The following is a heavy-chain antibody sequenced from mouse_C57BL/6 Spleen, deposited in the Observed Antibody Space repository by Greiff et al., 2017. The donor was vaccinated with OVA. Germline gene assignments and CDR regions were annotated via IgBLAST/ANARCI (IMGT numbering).Heavy chain of an antibody. Sequence: QVQLQQPGAELVRPGSSVKLSCKASGYTFTSYWMDWVKQRPGQGLEWIGNIYPSDSETHYNQKFKDKATLTVDKSSSTAYMQLSSLTSEDSAVYYCARLSSSGYVSDYWGQGTTLTVSS. CDR1: GYTFTSYW. CDR3: ARLSSSGYVSDY. J-gene: IGHJ2*01. CDR2: IYPSDSET. V-gene: IGHV1-61*01. D-gene: IGHD3-2*02.